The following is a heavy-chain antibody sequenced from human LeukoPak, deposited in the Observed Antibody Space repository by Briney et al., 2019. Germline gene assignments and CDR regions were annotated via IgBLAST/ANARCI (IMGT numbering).Heavy chain of an antibody. V-gene: IGHV4-59*08. CDR2: IYYSGST. Sequence: SETLSLTCTVSGGSISSYYWSWIRQPPGKGLEWIGYIYYSGSTNYNPSLKSRVTISVDTSKNQFSLKLSSVTAADTAVYYCARPGLIGYYMDVWGKGTTVTVSS. D-gene: IGHD3-16*02. J-gene: IGHJ6*03. CDR1: GGSISSYY. CDR3: ARPGLIGYYMDV.